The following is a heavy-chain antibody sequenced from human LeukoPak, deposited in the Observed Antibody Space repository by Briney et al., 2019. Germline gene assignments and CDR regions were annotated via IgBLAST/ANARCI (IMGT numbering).Heavy chain of an antibody. V-gene: IGHV3-9*01. Sequence: KSGGSLRLSCAASGFTFDDYAMYWVRRAPGKGLEWVSGISWNSGSIAYADSVKGRFTISRDNAKNSLYLQMNSLRAEDTALYYCAKDTTTDYGGNPHPTSLDYWGQGTLVTVSS. CDR3: AKDTTTDYGGNPHPTSLDY. D-gene: IGHD4-23*01. CDR1: GFTFDDYA. J-gene: IGHJ4*02. CDR2: ISWNSGSI.